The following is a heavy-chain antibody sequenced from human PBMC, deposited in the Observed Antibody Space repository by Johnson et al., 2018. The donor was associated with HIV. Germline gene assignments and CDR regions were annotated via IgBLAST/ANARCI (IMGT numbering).Heavy chain of an antibody. CDR2: ISYDGTGK. D-gene: IGHD1-26*01. V-gene: IGHV3-30*04. J-gene: IGHJ3*02. CDR1: GFTFSTYA. CDR3: VKDLDRIAWWELGAFDS. Sequence: QVQLVESGGGVVQPGRSLRLSCAASGFTFSTYAMHWVRQAPGKGLEWVAIISYDGTGKYYSHSVKGRFTISRDNSKNSLYLQMNSLRAEDTALYYCVKDLDRIAWWELGAFDSWGQGTMVTVSS.